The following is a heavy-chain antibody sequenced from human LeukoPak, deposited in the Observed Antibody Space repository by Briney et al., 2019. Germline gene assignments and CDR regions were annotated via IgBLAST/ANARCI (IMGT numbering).Heavy chain of an antibody. V-gene: IGHV3-30*03. CDR2: IPHGGSNA. CDR1: GFTFTRNC. J-gene: IGHJ5*02. CDR3: ATGSDYYYAS. Sequence: PGRSLRLSCVASGFTFTRNCMHWVRQAPGKGLEWVAAIPHGGSNALYADSVKGRFTISRDDSKNTQYLQMNSLRIEDSAMYYCATGSDYYYASWGQGTLVTVSS. D-gene: IGHD3-3*01.